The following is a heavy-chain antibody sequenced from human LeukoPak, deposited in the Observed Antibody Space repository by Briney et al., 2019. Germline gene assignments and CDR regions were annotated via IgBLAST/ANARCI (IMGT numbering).Heavy chain of an antibody. Sequence: SETLSLTCAVSGVSFNEYYWSWVRQTPAKRLEWIGEINHSGYTNDSPSLKSRVTLSIDTSRKQFSLNVRSVTVADTGIYYCTRMTTGHDYWGQGTLVTVSS. CDR3: TRMTTGHDY. J-gene: IGHJ4*02. CDR1: GVSFNEYY. D-gene: IGHD4-17*01. V-gene: IGHV4-34*01. CDR2: INHSGYT.